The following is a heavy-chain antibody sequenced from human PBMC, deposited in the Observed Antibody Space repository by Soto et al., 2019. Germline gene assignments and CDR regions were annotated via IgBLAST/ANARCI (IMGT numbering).Heavy chain of an antibody. J-gene: IGHJ6*02. V-gene: IGHV4-39*02. Sequence: QLQLQESGPGLVKPSETLSLTCTVSGGSVSSNSYSWGWIRQSPGKGLEWIGTIYSSENTYYNPSLLSRVTVHPAPSHDDFSLGLGSGLPADSAVYYRARLHGYCISTTCHGYSGMGVWGQGTTVTVSS. CDR3: ARLHGYCISTTCHGYSGMGV. CDR1: GGSVSSNSYS. D-gene: IGHD2-2*03. CDR2: IYSSENT.